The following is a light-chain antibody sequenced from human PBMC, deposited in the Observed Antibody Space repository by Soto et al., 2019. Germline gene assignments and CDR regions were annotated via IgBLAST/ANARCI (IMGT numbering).Light chain of an antibody. CDR3: QQRSNWPPSIT. Sequence: EIVLTQSPGTLSLSPGERATLSCRASQSVTKNNLNWYQQKPGQAPRLLIYGASIRATGIPARFSGSGSGTDFTLTISSLEPEDFAVYYCQQRSNWPPSITFGQGTRLEI. V-gene: IGKV3-11*01. CDR2: GAS. CDR1: QSVTKNN. J-gene: IGKJ5*01.